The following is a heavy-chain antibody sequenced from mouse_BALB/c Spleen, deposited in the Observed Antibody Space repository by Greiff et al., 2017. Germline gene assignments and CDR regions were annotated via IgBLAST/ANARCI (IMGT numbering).Heavy chain of an antibody. CDR3: ARYTLYYGSSYWYFDV. V-gene: IGHV3-8*02. D-gene: IGHD1-1*01. Sequence: EVQLQQSGPSLVKPSQTLSLTCSVTGDSITSGYWNWIRKFPGNKLEYMGYISYSGSTYYNPSLKSRISITRDTSKNQYYLQLNSVTTEDTATYYCARYTLYYGSSYWYFDVWGAGTTVTVSS. CDR1: GDSITSGY. CDR2: ISYSGST. J-gene: IGHJ1*01.